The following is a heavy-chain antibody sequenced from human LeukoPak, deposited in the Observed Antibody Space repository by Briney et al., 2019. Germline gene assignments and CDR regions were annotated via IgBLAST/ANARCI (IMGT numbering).Heavy chain of an antibody. Sequence: GGSLRLSCAASGFTVSSNYMSWVRQAPGKGREWVSVIYSGGSTYYADSVKGRFTISRDNSKNTLYLQMNSLRAEDTAVYYCARDLCSGGSCYLGYWGQGTLVTVSS. J-gene: IGHJ4*02. V-gene: IGHV3-53*01. CDR3: ARDLCSGGSCYLGY. CDR1: GFTVSSNY. CDR2: IYSGGST. D-gene: IGHD2-15*01.